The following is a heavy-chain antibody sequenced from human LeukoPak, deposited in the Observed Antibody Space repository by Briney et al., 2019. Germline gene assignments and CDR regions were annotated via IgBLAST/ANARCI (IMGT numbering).Heavy chain of an antibody. Sequence: GGSLRLSCAASGFTFSSYAMSWVRQALGKGLEWVSAISGSGGSTYYADSVKGRFTISRDNSKNTLYLQMNSLRAEDTAVYYCASAYYDSSGYRAFDIWGQGTMVTVSS. V-gene: IGHV3-23*01. D-gene: IGHD3-22*01. J-gene: IGHJ3*02. CDR2: ISGSGGST. CDR3: ASAYYDSSGYRAFDI. CDR1: GFTFSSYA.